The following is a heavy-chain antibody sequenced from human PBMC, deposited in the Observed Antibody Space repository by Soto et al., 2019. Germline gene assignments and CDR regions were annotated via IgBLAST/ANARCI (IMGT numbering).Heavy chain of an antibody. CDR2: FSGTGGYT. D-gene: IGHD4-17*01. V-gene: IGHV3-23*01. CDR3: ARGQRALITYGPFDP. CDR1: GFTLSSYA. Sequence: VGSLRLSCAASGFTLSSYAMSWVRQAPGKGLEWVSTFSGTGGYTYYADSGTGRFTISRDDSKNTLFLHMNSLRAADTAGYYCARGQRALITYGPFDPWGQGTLVTVA. J-gene: IGHJ5*02.